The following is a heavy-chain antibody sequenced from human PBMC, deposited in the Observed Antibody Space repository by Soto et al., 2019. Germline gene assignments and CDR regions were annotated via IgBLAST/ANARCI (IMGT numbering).Heavy chain of an antibody. CDR1: GYTFTGYY. D-gene: IGHD3-22*01. Sequence: ASAKVSCKXSGYTFTGYYLHWVRQAPGQGLEWMGWINAHNGDTNNAQKFQGRVTMTRDTSINTAYMELSRLRSDDTAVYFCARERYYDSSGDYGFDIWGQGTTVTVSS. V-gene: IGHV1-2*02. CDR2: INAHNGDT. J-gene: IGHJ3*02. CDR3: ARERYYDSSGDYGFDI.